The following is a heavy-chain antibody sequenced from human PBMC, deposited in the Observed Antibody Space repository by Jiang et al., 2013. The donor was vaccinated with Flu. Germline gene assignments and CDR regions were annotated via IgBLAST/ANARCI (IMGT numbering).Heavy chain of an antibody. J-gene: IGHJ6*02. Sequence: VQLVESGGGVVQPGGSLRLSCAASGFTFSSYGMHWVRQPPGKGLEWVAFIRYDGSNKYYADSVKGRFTISRDNSKNTLYLQMNSLRAEDTAVYYCAKDPTGGSGSYGDGMDVWGQGTTVTVSS. V-gene: IGHV3-30*02. CDR2: IRYDGSNK. CDR3: AKDPTGGSGSYGDGMDV. CDR1: GFTFSSYG. D-gene: IGHD3-10*01.